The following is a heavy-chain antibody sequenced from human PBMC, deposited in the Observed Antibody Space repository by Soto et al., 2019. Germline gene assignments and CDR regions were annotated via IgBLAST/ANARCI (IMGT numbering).Heavy chain of an antibody. CDR2: ISYDGNKK. Sequence: GGSLRLSCAASGFTFNSYAMHWVRQAPGKGLEWVAVISYDGNKKYYADFVKGRLTISRDNSKNTLDLQVNSLRADDTAVYYCARDRDYYDSGRSYNIGSPSSWGQGALVTVSS. D-gene: IGHD3-10*01. CDR3: ARDRDYYDSGRSYNIGSPSS. CDR1: GFTFNSYA. V-gene: IGHV3-30-3*01. J-gene: IGHJ5*02.